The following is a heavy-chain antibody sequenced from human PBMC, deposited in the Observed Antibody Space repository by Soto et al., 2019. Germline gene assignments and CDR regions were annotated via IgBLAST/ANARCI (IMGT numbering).Heavy chain of an antibody. CDR3: TTASGIAARTYYYYYYGMDV. V-gene: IGHV3-15*01. Sequence: TGGSLRLSCAASGFTFSNAWMSWVRQAPGKGLEWVGRIKSKTDGGTTDYAAPVKGRFTISRDDSKNTLYLQMNSLKTEDTAVYYCTTASGIAARTYYYYYYGMDVWGQGTLVTVSS. D-gene: IGHD6-6*01. J-gene: IGHJ6*02. CDR1: GFTFSNAW. CDR2: IKSKTDGGTT.